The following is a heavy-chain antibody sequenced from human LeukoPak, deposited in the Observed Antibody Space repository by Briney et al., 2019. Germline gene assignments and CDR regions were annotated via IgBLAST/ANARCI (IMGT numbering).Heavy chain of an antibody. D-gene: IGHD1-26*01. J-gene: IGHJ4*02. CDR2: ISYDGSNK. Sequence: GGSLRLSCASGFTFSSYGMHWVRQAPGKGLEWVAVISYDGSNKYYADSVKGRFTISRDNSKNTLYLQVNSLRAEDTAVYYCAKGGKWDVTPFDYWGQGTLVTVSS. V-gene: IGHV3-30*18. CDR3: AKGGKWDVTPFDY. CDR1: GFTFSSYG.